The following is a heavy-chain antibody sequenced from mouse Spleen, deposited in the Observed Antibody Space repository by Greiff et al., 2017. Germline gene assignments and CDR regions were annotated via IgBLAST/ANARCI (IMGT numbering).Heavy chain of an antibody. V-gene: IGHV1-82*01. CDR2: IYPGDGDT. CDR1: GYAFSSSW. Sequence: QVQLQQSGPELVKPGASVKISCKASGYAFSSSWMNWVKQRPGKGLEWIGRIYPGDGDTNYNGKFKGKATLTADKSSSTAYMQLSSLTSEDSAVYSCARNIYGSETDYYAMDYWGQGTSVTVSS. J-gene: IGHJ4*01. D-gene: IGHD1-1*01. CDR3: ARNIYGSETDYYAMDY.